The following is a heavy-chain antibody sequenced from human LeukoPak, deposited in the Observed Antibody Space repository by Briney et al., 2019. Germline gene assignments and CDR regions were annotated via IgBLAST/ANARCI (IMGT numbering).Heavy chain of an antibody. Sequence: KSGGSLRLSCAASGFTFSSYSMNWVRQAPGKGLEWVSSISSSSSYIYYADSVQGRFTISRDNSKNTVHLQMNSLRAEDTAVYYCARKLDSSGYYFWFDPWGQGTLVTVSS. CDR1: GFTFSSYS. CDR3: ARKLDSSGYYFWFDP. CDR2: ISSSSSYI. J-gene: IGHJ5*02. V-gene: IGHV3-21*01. D-gene: IGHD3-22*01.